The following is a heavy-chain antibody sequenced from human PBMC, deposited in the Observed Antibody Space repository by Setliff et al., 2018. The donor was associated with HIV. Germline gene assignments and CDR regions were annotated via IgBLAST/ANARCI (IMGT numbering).Heavy chain of an antibody. CDR2: INHSANT. Sequence: SETLSLTCAVYGGSFSGYYWSWIRQPPGKGLEWIGEINHSANTNYSPSLKSRVTISVDTSKNQFSLRLNSVTAADTAVYYCARVQYHYVNNGDSYYFTHWGHGTLVTVS. CDR3: ARVQYHYVNNGDSYYFTH. D-gene: IGHD3-10*02. CDR1: GGSFSGYY. J-gene: IGHJ4*01. V-gene: IGHV4-34*01.